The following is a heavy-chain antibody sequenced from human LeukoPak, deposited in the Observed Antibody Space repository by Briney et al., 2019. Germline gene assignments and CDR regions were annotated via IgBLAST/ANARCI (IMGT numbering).Heavy chain of an antibody. V-gene: IGHV1-2*02. Sequence: ASVKVSCKASGYTLTGYYMHWVRQAPGQGLEWMGWINPNSGGTDYAQKFQGRVTMTRDTSISTAYMELSRLRSDDTAVYYCARDKWSGYYYDAFDIWGQGTMVTVSS. J-gene: IGHJ3*02. CDR1: GYTLTGYY. D-gene: IGHD3-22*01. CDR3: ARDKWSGYYYDAFDI. CDR2: INPNSGGT.